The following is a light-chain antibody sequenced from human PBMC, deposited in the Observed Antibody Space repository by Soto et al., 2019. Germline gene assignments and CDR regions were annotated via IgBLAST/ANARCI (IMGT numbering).Light chain of an antibody. J-gene: IGKJ1*01. Sequence: EIVLTQSPGTLSLSPGERATLSCRASQSVSSSYLAWYQQKPGQAPRLLIYGASSRATGIPDRFSGSGSGTDSTLTISRLEPEDFAVYYCQQYGSSPQTFGQGTNVDIK. CDR2: GAS. V-gene: IGKV3-20*01. CDR1: QSVSSSY. CDR3: QQYGSSPQT.